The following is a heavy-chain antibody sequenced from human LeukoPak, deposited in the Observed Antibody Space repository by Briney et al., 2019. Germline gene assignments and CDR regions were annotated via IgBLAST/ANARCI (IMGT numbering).Heavy chain of an antibody. CDR3: ARVSGMATAWVDY. CDR2: IYYSGST. V-gene: IGHV4-39*01. CDR1: GGSISNSSYY. D-gene: IGHD5-24*01. Sequence: SETLSLTCTVSGGSISNSSYYWGWLRQPPGKGLEWIGSIYYSGSTYYNPSLKSRVTISVDTSKNQFSLKLSSVTAADTAVYYCARVSGMATAWVDYWGQGTLVTVSS. J-gene: IGHJ4*02.